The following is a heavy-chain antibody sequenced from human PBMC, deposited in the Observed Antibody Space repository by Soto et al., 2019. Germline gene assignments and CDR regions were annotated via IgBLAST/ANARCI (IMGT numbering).Heavy chain of an antibody. J-gene: IGHJ4*02. D-gene: IGHD6-19*01. V-gene: IGHV3-48*03. Sequence: ESGGGLVQPGGSLRLSCAASGFTFSSYEMNWVRQAPGKGLEWVSYISSSGSTIYYADSVKGRFTISRDNAKNSLYLQMNSLRAEDTAVYYCARATGIAVAGEFDYWGQGTLVTVSS. CDR2: ISSSGSTI. CDR3: ARATGIAVAGEFDY. CDR1: GFTFSSYE.